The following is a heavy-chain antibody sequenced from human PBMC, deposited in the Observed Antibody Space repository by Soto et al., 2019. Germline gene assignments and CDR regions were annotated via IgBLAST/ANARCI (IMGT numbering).Heavy chain of an antibody. V-gene: IGHV3-30*18. CDR1: GFTFSSYG. J-gene: IGHJ4*02. D-gene: IGHD6-13*01. Sequence: GGSLRLSCAASGFTFSSYGMHWVRQAPGKGLEWAALISYDGSNKKYAESVKGRFTISRDNSRNTLYLQMNSLSVEDTAVYHCAKRGQDVSSSWYYFDFCGQGTLVTVSS. CDR3: AKRGQDVSSSWYYFDF. CDR2: ISYDGSNK.